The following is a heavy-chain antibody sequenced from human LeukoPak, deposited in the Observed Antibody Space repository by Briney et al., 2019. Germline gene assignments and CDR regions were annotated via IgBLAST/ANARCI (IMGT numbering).Heavy chain of an antibody. CDR3: ARTDTAMVLGTLFVY. CDR2: ISSSGSTI. V-gene: IGHV3-11*04. J-gene: IGHJ4*02. Sequence: GGSLRLSCAASGFTFSDYYMSWIRQAPGKGLEWVSYISSSGSTIYYADSVKGRFTISRDNAKNSLYLQMNSLRAEDTAVYYCARTDTAMVLGTLFVYWGQGTLVTVSS. CDR1: GFTFSDYY. D-gene: IGHD5-18*01.